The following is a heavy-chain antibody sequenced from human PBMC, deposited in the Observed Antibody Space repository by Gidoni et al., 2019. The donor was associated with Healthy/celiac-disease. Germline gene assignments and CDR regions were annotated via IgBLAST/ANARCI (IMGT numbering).Heavy chain of an antibody. D-gene: IGHD5-18*01. J-gene: IGHJ6*02. CDR1: GFTFSSYA. Sequence: EVQLLESGGGLVQPGGSLRLSCAASGFTFSSYAMSWVRQAPGKGLEWVSAISGSGGSTYYADSVKGRFTISRDNSKNTLYLQMNSLRAEDTAVYYCAKDCVDTAMVSGVYYYYGMDVWGQGTTVTVSS. CDR3: AKDCVDTAMVSGVYYYYGMDV. V-gene: IGHV3-23*01. CDR2: ISGSGGST.